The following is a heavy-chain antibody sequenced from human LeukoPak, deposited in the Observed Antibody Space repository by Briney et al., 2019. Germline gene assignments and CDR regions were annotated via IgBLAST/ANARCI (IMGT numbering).Heavy chain of an antibody. CDR2: IKSKTDGGTT. V-gene: IGHV3-15*01. J-gene: IGHJ4*02. CDR1: GFTFSNAW. Sequence: GGSLRLSCAASGFTFSNAWMSWVRQAPGKGLEWVGRIKSKTDGGTTDYAAPVKGRFTISRDDSKNTLYLQMNSLRAEDTAVYYCAKPRGYCSSTSCQYGPYFDYWGQGTLVTVSS. CDR3: AKPRGYCSSTSCQYGPYFDY. D-gene: IGHD2-2*01.